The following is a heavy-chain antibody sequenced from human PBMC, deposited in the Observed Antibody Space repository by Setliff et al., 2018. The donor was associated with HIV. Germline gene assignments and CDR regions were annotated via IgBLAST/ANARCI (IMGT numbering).Heavy chain of an antibody. J-gene: IGHJ4*02. CDR2: IWHSGTT. D-gene: IGHD3-10*02. V-gene: IGHV4-38-2*01. Sequence: PSETLSLTCDVLGYSIASDYYWSWIRQSPEKGLEWIASIWHSGTTYYNPSLGNRVTISVDTSKNQFSLKLTSVTAADTAVYCCARGQDGHSVLFDYWGQGALVTVSS. CDR1: GYSIASDYY. CDR3: ARGQDGHSVLFDY.